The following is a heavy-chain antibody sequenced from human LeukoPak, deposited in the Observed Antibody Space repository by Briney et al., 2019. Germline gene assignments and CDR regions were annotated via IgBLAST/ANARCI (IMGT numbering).Heavy chain of an antibody. CDR3: ARGTYYYDSSGYLGDAFDI. J-gene: IGHJ3*02. CDR2: IYGGGSS. V-gene: IGHV3-53*01. Sequence: QSGGSLRLSCAASGFTVNSNYMSWVRQAPGKGLEWVSVIYGGGSSYYADSVKGRFTISRDNSKNTLFLQMNSLRAEDTAVYYCARGTYYYDSSGYLGDAFDIWGQGTMVTVSS. D-gene: IGHD3-22*01. CDR1: GFTVNSNY.